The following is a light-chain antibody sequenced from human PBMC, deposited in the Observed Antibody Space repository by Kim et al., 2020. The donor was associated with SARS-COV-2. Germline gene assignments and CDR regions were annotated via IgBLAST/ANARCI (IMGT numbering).Light chain of an antibody. V-gene: IGKV3-20*01. J-gene: IGKJ3*01. CDR2: GAS. Sequence: EIVLTQSPGTLSLSPGERATLSCRASQSVSSSYLAWYQQKPGQAPRLLIYGASSRATGIPDRFSGSVSGTDFTLTISRLEPEDFAVYYCQQYGSSLRFTFGPGTKVDIK. CDR1: QSVSSSY. CDR3: QQYGSSLRFT.